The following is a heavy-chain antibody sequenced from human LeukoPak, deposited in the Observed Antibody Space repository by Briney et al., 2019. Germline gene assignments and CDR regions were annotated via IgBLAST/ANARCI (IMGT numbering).Heavy chain of an antibody. CDR3: ARGGPGAKQWLVRSNDYFDY. CDR2: IYSGGST. J-gene: IGHJ4*02. V-gene: IGHV3-66*01. CDR1: GFTVSSNY. D-gene: IGHD6-19*01. Sequence: PGGSLRLSCAASGFTVSSNYMSWVRQAPGKGLEWVSVIYSGGSTYYADSVKGRFTISRDNSKNTLYLQMNSLRAEDTAVYYCARGGPGAKQWLVRSNDYFDYWGQGTLVTVSS.